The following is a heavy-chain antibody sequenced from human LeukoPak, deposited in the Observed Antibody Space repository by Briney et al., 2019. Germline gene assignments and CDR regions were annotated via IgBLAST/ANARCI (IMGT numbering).Heavy chain of an antibody. CDR3: ASLSLGHY. Sequence: PGGSLRLSCAASGFTFSIYAMSWVRQAPGKGLEWVSVIYSGGSTYYADSVKGRFTISRDTSKNTLSLQMNSLRAEDTAVYYCASLSLGHYWGQGTLVTVSS. CDR2: IYSGGST. D-gene: IGHD6-6*01. V-gene: IGHV3-53*01. CDR1: GFTFSIYA. J-gene: IGHJ4*02.